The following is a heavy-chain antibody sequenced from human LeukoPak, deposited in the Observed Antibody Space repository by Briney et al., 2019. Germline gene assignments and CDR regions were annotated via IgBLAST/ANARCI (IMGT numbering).Heavy chain of an antibody. D-gene: IGHD2-2*01. Sequence: PGGSLRLSCKGSGYSFTSCWIGWVRQMPGKGLEWMGIIYPGDSDTRYSPSFQGQVTISADKSISTAYLQWSSLKASDTAMYYCARRTYCSSTSCYGVWFDPWGQGTLVTLSS. V-gene: IGHV5-51*01. CDR2: IYPGDSDT. CDR1: GYSFTSCW. CDR3: ARRTYCSSTSCYGVWFDP. J-gene: IGHJ5*02.